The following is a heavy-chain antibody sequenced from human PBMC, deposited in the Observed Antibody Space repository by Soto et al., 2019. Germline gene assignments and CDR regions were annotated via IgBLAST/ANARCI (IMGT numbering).Heavy chain of an antibody. Sequence: QITLKESGPTLVKPTQTLTLTCTFSGFSLSTSGVGVGWIRQPPGKALEWLALIYWNDDKRYSPSLKSRLTITKDTSKNQVVLTMTNMDPVDTATYYCAPRRLGDYVWGSYRYIWFDPWGQGTLVTVSS. CDR2: IYWNDDK. CDR1: GFSLSTSGVG. D-gene: IGHD3-16*02. CDR3: APRRLGDYVWGSYRYIWFDP. J-gene: IGHJ5*02. V-gene: IGHV2-5*01.